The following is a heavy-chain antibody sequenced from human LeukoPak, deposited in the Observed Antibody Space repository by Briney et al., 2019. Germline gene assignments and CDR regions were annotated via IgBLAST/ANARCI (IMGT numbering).Heavy chain of an antibody. CDR2: FDPEDGET. Sequence: ASVKVSCKVSGYTLAELSMHWVRQAPGKGLEWMGGFDPEDGETIYAQKFQGRVTMTEDTSTDTAYMELSSLRSEDTAVYYCARGRRSGSEAARFDYWGQGTLVTVSS. D-gene: IGHD3-22*01. J-gene: IGHJ4*02. CDR1: GYTLAELS. CDR3: ARGRRSGSEAARFDY. V-gene: IGHV1-24*01.